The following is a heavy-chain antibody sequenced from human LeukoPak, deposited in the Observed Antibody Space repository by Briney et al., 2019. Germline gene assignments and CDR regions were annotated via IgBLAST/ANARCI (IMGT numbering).Heavy chain of an antibody. J-gene: IGHJ4*02. D-gene: IGHD4-23*01. CDR2: IYYSGST. CDR1: GGSISSGDYY. CDR3: ARGAPDYGGNSGAADY. Sequence: SQTLSLTCTVSGGSISSGDYYWSWIRQPPGKGLEWIGYIYYSGSTCYNPSLKSRVTISVDTSKNQFSLKLSSVTAADTAVYYCARGAPDYGGNSGAADYWGQGTLVTVSS. V-gene: IGHV4-30-4*01.